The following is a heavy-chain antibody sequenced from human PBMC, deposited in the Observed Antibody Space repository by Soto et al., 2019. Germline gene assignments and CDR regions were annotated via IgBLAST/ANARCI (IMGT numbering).Heavy chain of an antibody. Sequence: GASVKVSCKASGYTFRNFGISWVRQAPGQGLEWMGWISAYNANANYAQKFQGRHTMTADTSTSTAYMELRSLRSDDTAVYYCARENSYLEDWGKGTLVTVAS. CDR3: ARENSYLED. CDR2: ISAYNANA. J-gene: IGHJ4*02. CDR1: GYTFRNFG. V-gene: IGHV1-18*01.